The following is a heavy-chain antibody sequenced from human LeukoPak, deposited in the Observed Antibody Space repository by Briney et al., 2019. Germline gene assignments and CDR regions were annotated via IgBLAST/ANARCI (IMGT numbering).Heavy chain of an antibody. J-gene: IGHJ6*03. V-gene: IGHV4-4*07. Sequence: SETLPLTCTVSGGSISSYYWSWIRQPAGKGLGWIGRIYTSGSTNYNPSLKSRVTMSVDTSKNQFSLKLSSVTAADTAVYYCARSPKYQLPSQWYYYYYYYMDVWGKGTTVTVSS. CDR3: ARSPKYQLPSQWYYYYYYYMDV. CDR1: GGSISSYY. CDR2: IYTSGST. D-gene: IGHD2-2*01.